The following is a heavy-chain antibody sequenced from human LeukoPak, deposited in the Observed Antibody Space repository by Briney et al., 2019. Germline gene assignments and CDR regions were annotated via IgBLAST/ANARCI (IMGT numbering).Heavy chain of an antibody. Sequence: GASVKVSCKASGYTFTSYAMNWVRQAPGQGLEWMGWINTNTGNPTYAQGFTGRFVFSLDTSVNTAYLQISSLKAEDTAVYYCARGRPNPALGSGRWAPDYYFDYWGQGTLVTVSS. D-gene: IGHD3-10*01. V-gene: IGHV7-4-1*02. CDR1: GYTFTSYA. CDR3: ARGRPNPALGSGRWAPDYYFDY. CDR2: INTNTGNP. J-gene: IGHJ4*02.